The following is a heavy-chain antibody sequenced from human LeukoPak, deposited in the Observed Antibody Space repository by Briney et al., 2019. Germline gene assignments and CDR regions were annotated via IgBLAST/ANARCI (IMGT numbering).Heavy chain of an antibody. CDR2: ISAYNGNT. CDR1: GYTFTSYG. V-gene: IGHV1-18*04. D-gene: IGHD3-9*01. CDR3: ARDWGDILTGRYWYFDL. J-gene: IGHJ2*01. Sequence: ASVKVSCKASGYTFTSYGMSWVRQAPGQGLEWMGWISAYNGNTNYAQKLQGRVTMTTDTSTSTAYMELRSLRSDHTAVYYCARDWGDILTGRYWYFDLWGRGTLVTVPS.